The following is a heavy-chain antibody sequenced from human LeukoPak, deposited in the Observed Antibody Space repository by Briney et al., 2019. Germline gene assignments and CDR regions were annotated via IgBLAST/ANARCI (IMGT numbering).Heavy chain of an antibody. CDR1: GYTFTSYY. Sequence: ASAKVSCKASGYTFTSYYMHWVRQAPGQGLEWMGIINPSGGSTSYAQKFQGRVTMTRDMSTSTVYMELSSLRSEDTAVYYCARDSGVTRGPFDYWGQGTLVTVSS. J-gene: IGHJ4*02. V-gene: IGHV1-46*01. CDR2: INPSGGST. D-gene: IGHD4-23*01. CDR3: ARDSGVTRGPFDY.